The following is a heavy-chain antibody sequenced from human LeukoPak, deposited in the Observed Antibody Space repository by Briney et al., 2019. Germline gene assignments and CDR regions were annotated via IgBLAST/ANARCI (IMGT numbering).Heavy chain of an antibody. D-gene: IGHD3-10*01. J-gene: IGHJ4*02. V-gene: IGHV3-13*01. Sequence: GGSLRLSCAASGFTFSSYDMHWVRQATGKGLEWVSAIGTAGDTYYPGSVKGRFTISRENAKNPLYLQMNSLRAGDAAVYYCAGGFGSGSYYLDYWGQGTLVTVSS. CDR2: IGTAGDT. CDR1: GFTFSSYD. CDR3: AGGFGSGSYYLDY.